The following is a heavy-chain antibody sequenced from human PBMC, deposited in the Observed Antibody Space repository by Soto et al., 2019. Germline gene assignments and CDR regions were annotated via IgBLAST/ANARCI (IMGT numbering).Heavy chain of an antibody. CDR1: GGLFSSFA. CDR2: IIPVFGTT. J-gene: IGHJ4*02. D-gene: IGHD3-16*01. CDR3: ARGGGPYVWFNEF. V-gene: IGHV1-69*01. Sequence: QEQLVQSGPEVRKPGSSVKVSCKDSGGLFSSFAISWVRQAPGQGLEWLGGIIPVFGTTNYAEKFQDRVTITGDESTNTACMEVTSVTAGDTAMYYCARGGGPYVWFNEFWGQGTLVTVSS.